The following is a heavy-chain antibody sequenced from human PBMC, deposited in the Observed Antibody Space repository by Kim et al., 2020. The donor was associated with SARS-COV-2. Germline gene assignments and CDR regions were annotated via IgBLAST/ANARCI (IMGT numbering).Heavy chain of an antibody. D-gene: IGHD2-21*01. V-gene: IGHV1-58*01. CDR1: GFTFTGSS. J-gene: IGHJ4*02. CDR2: ILGDSGNT. CDR3: LAELVGGDGYKF. Sequence: SVKVSCESSGFTFTGSSVQWVRQARGQGLEWIARILGDSGNTIYAQKFHERVTITRDMSTSTAYMELSRLRSEDTAGYYCLAELVGGDGYKFWGQGTLV.